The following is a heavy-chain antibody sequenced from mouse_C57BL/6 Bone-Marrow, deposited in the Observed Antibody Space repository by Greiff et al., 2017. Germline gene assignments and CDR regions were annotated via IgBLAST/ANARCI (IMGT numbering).Heavy chain of an antibody. J-gene: IGHJ3*01. CDR3: TTGLRGAY. D-gene: IGHD1-1*01. CDR2: IYPGNSDT. V-gene: IGHV1-5*01. CDR1: GYTFTSYW. Sequence: EVQLQQSGTVLARPGASVKMSCKTSGYTFTSYWMHWVKQRPGQGLEWIGAIYPGNSDTSYNQKFKGKAKLTAVTSASTAYMELSSLTNEDSAVYYCTTGLRGAYWGQGTLVTVSA.